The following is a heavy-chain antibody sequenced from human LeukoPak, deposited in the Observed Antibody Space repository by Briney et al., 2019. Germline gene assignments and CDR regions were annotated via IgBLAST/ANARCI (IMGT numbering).Heavy chain of an antibody. V-gene: IGHV4-61*02. Sequence: SQTLSLTCTVSGGSISSGSYYWSWIRQPAGKGLEWIGRIYTSGSTNYNPSLKSRVTISVDTSKNQFSPKLSSVTAADTAVYYCARGKVVAGTPGQNSWDNWGQGILATVSS. CDR2: IYTSGST. CDR1: GGSISSGSYY. D-gene: IGHD6-19*01. J-gene: IGHJ4*02. CDR3: ARGKVVAGTPGQNSWDN.